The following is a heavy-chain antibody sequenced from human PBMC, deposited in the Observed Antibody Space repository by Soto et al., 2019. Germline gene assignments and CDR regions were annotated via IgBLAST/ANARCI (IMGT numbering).Heavy chain of an antibody. CDR2: IGTAGDT. J-gene: IGHJ5*02. D-gene: IGHD3-16*01. Sequence: EVQLVESGGGLVQPGGSLRLSCAASGFTFSSYDMHWVRQATGKGLEWVSAIGTAGDTYYPGSVKGRFTISRENAKKSWYSKTNSLRAGDTPVYYCAGGGGGVASAWFDPWGEGRMVSVSS. V-gene: IGHV3-13*04. CDR1: GFTFSSYD. CDR3: AGGGGGVASAWFDP.